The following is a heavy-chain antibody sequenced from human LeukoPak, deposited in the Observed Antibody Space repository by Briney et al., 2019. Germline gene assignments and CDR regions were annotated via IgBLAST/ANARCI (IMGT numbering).Heavy chain of an antibody. D-gene: IGHD1-14*01. CDR2: IIPIFSTA. Sequence: ASVKVSCKASGGTFSSYAINWVRQAPGQGLEWMGGIIPIFSTANYTQKFQGRVTITTDESTSTAYMELSSLRSEDTAAYYCARDPEQRWFDPWGQGTLVTVSS. J-gene: IGHJ5*02. V-gene: IGHV1-69*05. CDR1: GGTFSSYA. CDR3: ARDPEQRWFDP.